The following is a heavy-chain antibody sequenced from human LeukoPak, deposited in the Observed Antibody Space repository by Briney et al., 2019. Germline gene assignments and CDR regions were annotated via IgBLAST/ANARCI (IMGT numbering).Heavy chain of an antibody. CDR3: ARGLSGSGNYYLFPYYGMDV. CDR2: INHSGNT. Sequence: PSETLSLTCAVYGGSFSGYYWSWIRQPPGKGLEWIGEINHSGNTNYNPSLKSRVSISVDTSKNQFSLKLSSVTAADTAVYYCARGLSGSGNYYLFPYYGMDVWGQGTTVTVSS. CDR1: GGSFSGYY. J-gene: IGHJ6*02. V-gene: IGHV4-34*01. D-gene: IGHD3-10*01.